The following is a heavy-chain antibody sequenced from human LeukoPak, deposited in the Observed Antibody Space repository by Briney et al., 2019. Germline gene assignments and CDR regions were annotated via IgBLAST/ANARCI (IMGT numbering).Heavy chain of an antibody. CDR3: ARVHMVTPWYFDL. CDR2: IYYSGST. V-gene: IGHV4-59*12. Sequence: SETLSLTCTVSGGSISSYYWSWIRQPPGKGLEWIGYIYYSGSTNYNPSLKSRVTISVDTSKNQFSLKLSSVTAADTAVYYCARVHMVTPWYFDLWGRGTLVTVSS. CDR1: GGSISSYY. D-gene: IGHD5-18*01. J-gene: IGHJ2*01.